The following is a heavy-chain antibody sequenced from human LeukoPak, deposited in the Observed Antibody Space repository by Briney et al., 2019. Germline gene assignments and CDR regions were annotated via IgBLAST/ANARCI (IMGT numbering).Heavy chain of an antibody. CDR1: GGSINSYY. V-gene: IGHV4-59*12. D-gene: IGHD2-21*02. J-gene: IGHJ5*02. Sequence: SETLSLTCTVSGGSINSYYWSWIRQPPGKGLEWIGFIYYSGSTYYNPSLKSRVTISVDTSKNQFSLKLSSVTAADTAVYYCARAHIVVVTAVNWFDPWGQGTLVTVSS. CDR2: IYYSGST. CDR3: ARAHIVVVTAVNWFDP.